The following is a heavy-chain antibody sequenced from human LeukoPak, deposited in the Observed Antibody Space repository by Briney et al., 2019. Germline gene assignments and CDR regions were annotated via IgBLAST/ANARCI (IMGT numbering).Heavy chain of an antibody. CDR3: ARGRMTTVNY. D-gene: IGHD4-17*01. V-gene: IGHV3-48*04. CDR2: ISSSSSTI. Sequence: GSLRLSCAASGFTFSSYSMNWVRQAPGKGLEWVSYISSSSSTIYYADSVKGRFTISRDNAKNSLYLQMNSLRAEDTAVYCCARGRMTTVNYWGQGTLVTVSS. CDR1: GFTFSSYS. J-gene: IGHJ4*02.